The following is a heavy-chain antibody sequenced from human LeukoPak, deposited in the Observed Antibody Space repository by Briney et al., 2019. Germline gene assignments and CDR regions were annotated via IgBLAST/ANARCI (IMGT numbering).Heavy chain of an antibody. CDR1: GFTFSSYW. CDR2: INRDGRST. Sequence: GGSLRLSCVASGFTFSSYWMHWVRPTPGKGLVWVARINRDGRSTSYAHPVTSRFTISRDNAKNTLYLQMNSLRAEDTALYVCARDQLYCTGGYCYFDSWGQGTLITVSS. V-gene: IGHV3-74*01. D-gene: IGHD2-8*02. CDR3: ARDQLYCTGGYCYFDS. J-gene: IGHJ4*02.